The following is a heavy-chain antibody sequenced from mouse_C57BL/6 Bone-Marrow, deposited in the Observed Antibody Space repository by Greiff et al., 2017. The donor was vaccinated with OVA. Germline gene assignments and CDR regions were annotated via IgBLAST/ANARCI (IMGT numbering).Heavy chain of an antibody. V-gene: IGHV1-15*01. CDR2: IDPETGGT. D-gene: IGHD2-5*01. CDR3: TRGYSNYYAMDY. J-gene: IGHJ4*01. CDR1: GYTFTDYE. Sequence: VQLQQSGAELVRPGASVTLSCKASGYTFTDYEMHWVKQTPVHGLEWIGAIDPETGGTAYTQKFKGKAILTADKSSSTAYMELRSLTSEDSADYYCTRGYSNYYAMDYWGQGTSVTVSS.